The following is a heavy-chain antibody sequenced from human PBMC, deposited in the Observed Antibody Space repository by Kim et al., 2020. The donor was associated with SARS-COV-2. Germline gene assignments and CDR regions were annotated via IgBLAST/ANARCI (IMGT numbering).Heavy chain of an antibody. V-gene: IGHV3-33*01. D-gene: IGHD3-3*01. CDR2: IWYDGSNK. CDR1: GFTFSSYG. CDR3: ARDSPTYTSYDFWGAYYIGTSFDI. Sequence: GGSLRLSCAASGFTFSSYGMHWVRQAPGKGLEWVAVIWYDGSNKYYADSVKGRFTISRDNSKNTLYLQMNSLRAEDTAVYYCARDSPTYTSYDFWGAYYIGTSFDIWGRGTMVTVSS. J-gene: IGHJ3*02.